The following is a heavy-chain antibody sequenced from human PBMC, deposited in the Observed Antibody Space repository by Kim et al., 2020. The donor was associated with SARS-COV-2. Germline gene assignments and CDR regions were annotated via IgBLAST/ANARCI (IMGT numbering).Heavy chain of an antibody. J-gene: IGHJ4*02. CDR3: ARDAGYCSGGSCPEPFDY. CDR2: IYTSGST. Sequence: SETLSLTCTVSGGSISSYYWSWIRQPAGKGLEWIGRIYTSGSTNYNPSLKSRVTMSVDTSKNQFSLKLSSVTAADTAVYYCARDAGYCSGGSCPEPFDYWGQGTLVTVSS. V-gene: IGHV4-4*07. CDR1: GGSISSYY. D-gene: IGHD2-15*01.